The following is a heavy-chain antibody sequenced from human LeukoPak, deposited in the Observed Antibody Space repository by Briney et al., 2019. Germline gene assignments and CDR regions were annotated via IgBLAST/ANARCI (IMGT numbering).Heavy chain of an antibody. J-gene: IGHJ3*02. CDR3: AKLVDSSGYYSYDAFDI. D-gene: IGHD3-22*01. V-gene: IGHV3-30*18. Sequence: GGSLRLSCAASGFTFSSYGMHWVRQAPGKGLEWVAVISYDGSNKYYADSVKGRFTISRDNSKNTLYLQMNSLRAEDTAVYYCAKLVDSSGYYSYDAFDIWRQGTMVTVSS. CDR1: GFTFSSYG. CDR2: ISYDGSNK.